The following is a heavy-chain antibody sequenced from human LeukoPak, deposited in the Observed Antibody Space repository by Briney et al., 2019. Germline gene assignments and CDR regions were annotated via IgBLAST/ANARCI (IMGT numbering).Heavy chain of an antibody. CDR1: GYTFTTYW. J-gene: IGHJ5*02. CDR3: ARVVEEMATPGEAWFDP. D-gene: IGHD5-24*01. CDR2: IYPGDSDT. Sequence: GESLKISCKASGYTFTTYWIGWVRQMPGKGLEWMGIIYPGDSDTRYSPSFEGQVTISADKSVSTAYLQWSSLKASDTAMYYCARVVEEMATPGEAWFDPWGQGTLVTVSS. V-gene: IGHV5-51*01.